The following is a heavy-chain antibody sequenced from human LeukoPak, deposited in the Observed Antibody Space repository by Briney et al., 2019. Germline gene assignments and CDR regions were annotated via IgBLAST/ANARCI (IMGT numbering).Heavy chain of an antibody. J-gene: IGHJ4*02. CDR2: IIPIFGTA. Sequence: GASVTVSCKASGGTFSSYAISWVRQAPGQGLEWMGGIIPIFGTANYAQKFQGRVTITADKSTSTAYMELSSLRSEDTAVYYCAREQQLAPHDWGQGTLVTVSS. D-gene: IGHD6-13*01. CDR3: AREQQLAPHD. V-gene: IGHV1-69*06. CDR1: GGTFSSYA.